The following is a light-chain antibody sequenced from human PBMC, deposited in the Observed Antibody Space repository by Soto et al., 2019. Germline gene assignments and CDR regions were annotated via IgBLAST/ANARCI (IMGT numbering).Light chain of an antibody. CDR2: MAS. Sequence: IQMTQSPSTLSASVGDRVTITCRASQSISSWLAWYQQKPGKAPKLLIYMASSLESGVSSSFSGNGSGTDFTLTIISLQPDDFATYYCQQYHTYWTFGQGTKVEI. J-gene: IGKJ1*01. CDR3: QQYHTYWT. CDR1: QSISSW. V-gene: IGKV1-5*03.